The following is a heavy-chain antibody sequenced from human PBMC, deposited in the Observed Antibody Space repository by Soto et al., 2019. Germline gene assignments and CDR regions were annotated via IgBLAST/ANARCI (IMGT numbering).Heavy chain of an antibody. CDR3: AKGPRFLEWLSWFDP. V-gene: IGHV3-23*01. CDR2: ISGSGGST. Sequence: LRLSCAASGFTFSSYAMSWVRQAPGKGLEWVSAISGSGGSTYYADSVKGRFTISRDNSKNTLYLQMNSLRAEDTAVYYCAKGPRFLEWLSWFDPWGQGTLVTVSS. J-gene: IGHJ5*02. D-gene: IGHD3-3*01. CDR1: GFTFSSYA.